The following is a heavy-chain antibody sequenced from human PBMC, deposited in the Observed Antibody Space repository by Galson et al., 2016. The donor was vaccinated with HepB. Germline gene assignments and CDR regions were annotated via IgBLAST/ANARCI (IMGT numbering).Heavy chain of an antibody. J-gene: IGHJ3*02. CDR1: GLTLTRFW. V-gene: IGHV3-7*03. CDR3: ARDPGWGALDI. D-gene: IGHD7-27*01. Sequence: SLRLSCAASGLTLTRFWMSWVRQAPGKGLEWVANINHIGKEKYYVGSAEGRFIISKDNAKDSLYLQMNSLRSEDTAVYYCARDPGWGALDIWGQGTLVTVSS. CDR2: INHIGKEK.